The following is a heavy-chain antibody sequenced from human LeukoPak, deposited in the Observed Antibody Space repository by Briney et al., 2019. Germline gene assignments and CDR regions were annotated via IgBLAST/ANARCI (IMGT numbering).Heavy chain of an antibody. CDR1: AGSISTYY. Sequence: SETLSLTCTVSAGSISTYYWSWIRQPPGKGLEWIGYVFYTGNTDYNPSLKSRGTISVDTSKKQFSLNLRSVSAADTAVYYCAGGAETQYDRHFDYGGQGILVTVSS. CDR2: VFYTGNT. CDR3: AGGAETQYDRHFDY. J-gene: IGHJ4*02. D-gene: IGHD1-1*01. V-gene: IGHV4-59*01.